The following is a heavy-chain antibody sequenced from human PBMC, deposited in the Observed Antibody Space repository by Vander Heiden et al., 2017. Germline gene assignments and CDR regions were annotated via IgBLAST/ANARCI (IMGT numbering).Heavy chain of an antibody. J-gene: IGHJ2*01. V-gene: IGHV3-23*01. D-gene: IGHD3-16*01. CDR2: ISGSGGST. Sequence: EVQLLESGGGLVQPGGSLRLSCAASGFPFSSHANSWVRQAPGKGLEWVSAISGSGGSTYYADSVKGRFTISRDNSKNTLYLQMNSLRAEDTAVYYCAKGPGDSWYFDLWGRGTLVTVSS. CDR1: GFPFSSHA. CDR3: AKGPGDSWYFDL.